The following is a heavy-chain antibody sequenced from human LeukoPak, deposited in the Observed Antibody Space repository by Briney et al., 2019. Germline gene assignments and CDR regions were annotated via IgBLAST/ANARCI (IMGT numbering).Heavy chain of an antibody. CDR3: ARAVQQQLVGLFDY. CDR2: TYYRSKWYN. CDR1: GDSVSSNSAS. D-gene: IGHD6-13*01. J-gene: IGHJ4*02. V-gene: IGHV6-1*01. Sequence: SQTLSLTCAISGDSVSSNSASWNWIRQSPSRGLEWLGRTYYRSKWYNDYAVSVKGRITINPDTSKNQSSLQLNSVTPEDTAVYYCARAVQQQLVGLFDYWGQGTLVTVSS.